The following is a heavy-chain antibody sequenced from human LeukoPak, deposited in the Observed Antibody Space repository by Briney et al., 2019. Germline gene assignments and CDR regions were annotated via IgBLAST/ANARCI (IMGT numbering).Heavy chain of an antibody. CDR2: ISGGGAKK. D-gene: IGHD3-22*01. Sequence: PGGSLRLSCAASGFTFDSYAMNWVRQAPGKGPEWVSFISGGGAKKFYADSVKGRFTISRDNSKDTLYLQMNSLRAEDTAVYYCAKVKGYDSSGYYLYYFDYWGQGTLVTVSS. CDR1: GFTFDSYA. CDR3: AKVKGYDSSGYYLYYFDY. V-gene: IGHV3-23*01. J-gene: IGHJ4*02.